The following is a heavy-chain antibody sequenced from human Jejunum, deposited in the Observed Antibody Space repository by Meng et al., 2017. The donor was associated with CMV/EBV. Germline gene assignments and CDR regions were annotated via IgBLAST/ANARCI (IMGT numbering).Heavy chain of an antibody. D-gene: IGHD1-1*01. CDR1: GYTFSSNE. CDR2: INPSSGNS. V-gene: IGHV1-8*01. J-gene: IGHJ6*02. CDR3: AREIINLDRMDV. Sequence: KASGYTFSSNEINWVRQASGQGLEWMGGINPSSGNSGYAEKFQGRVTMTRNTSISTVYMELSGLTSADTGVYYCAREIINLDRMDVWGQGTTVTVSS.